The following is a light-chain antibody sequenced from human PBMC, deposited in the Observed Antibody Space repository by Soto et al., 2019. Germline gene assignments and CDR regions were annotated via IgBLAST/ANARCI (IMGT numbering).Light chain of an antibody. J-gene: IGKJ5*01. CDR2: GAS. CDR1: QTVRNNY. CDR3: QQRSNWPSIT. Sequence: EFVLTQSPGTLSLSPGERATLSCRASQTVRNNYLVWYQQKPGQAPRLLIYGASNRATGIPARFSGSGSGTDFTLTISSLEPEDSAVYYCQQRSNWPSITFGQGTRLEIK. V-gene: IGKV3-11*01.